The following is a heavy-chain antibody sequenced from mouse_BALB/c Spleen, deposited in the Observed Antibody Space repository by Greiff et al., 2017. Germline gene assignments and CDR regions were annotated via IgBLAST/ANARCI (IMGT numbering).Heavy chain of an antibody. CDR1: GFSLTSYG. Sequence: VKLVESGPDLVAPSQSLSITCTVSGFSLTSYGVHWVRQPPGKGLEWLVVIWSDGSTTYNSALKSRLSISKDNSKSQVFLKMNSLQTDDTAMYYCARHEGRRYAMDYWGQGTSVTVSS. CDR2: IWSDGST. J-gene: IGHJ4*01. CDR3: ARHEGRRYAMDY. D-gene: IGHD1-2*01. V-gene: IGHV2-6-2*01.